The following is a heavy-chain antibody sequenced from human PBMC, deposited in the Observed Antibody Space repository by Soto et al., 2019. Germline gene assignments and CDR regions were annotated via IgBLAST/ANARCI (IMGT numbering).Heavy chain of an antibody. Sequence: PGESLKIYCTGFGYTFTTFWISWVRQMPGKGLEWMGRIDPRDSYVNYSPSFQGHLTISLDKSISTAYLHWGSLKASDTAMYYCARLFCITYSCVSWFDPWRHGTLVTVS. V-gene: IGHV5-10-1*01. CDR2: IDPRDSYV. D-gene: IGHD2-15*01. CDR3: ARLFCITYSCVSWFDP. CDR1: GYTFTTFW. J-gene: IGHJ5*02.